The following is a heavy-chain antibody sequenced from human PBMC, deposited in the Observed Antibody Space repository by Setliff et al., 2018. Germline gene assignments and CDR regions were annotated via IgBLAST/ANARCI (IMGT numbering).Heavy chain of an antibody. CDR1: GFTFTNYI. CDR2: FSGTTTNT. Sequence: PGGSLRLSCAASGFTFTNYIIHWVRQIPGKGLEWVSTFSGTTTNTYYADSVKGRFTISRDNSKNTLYLQMNSLRADDTAVYFCATNWGLDYWGQGALVTVSS. CDR3: ATNWGLDY. V-gene: IGHV3-23*01. J-gene: IGHJ4*02. D-gene: IGHD2-21*02.